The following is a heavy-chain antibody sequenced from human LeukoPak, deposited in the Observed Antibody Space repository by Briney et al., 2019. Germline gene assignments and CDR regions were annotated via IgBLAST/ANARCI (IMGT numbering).Heavy chain of an antibody. CDR1: GGSMSNYY. CDR2: TYNSGRT. CDR3: ARRRRVGSAGGDGMDV. J-gene: IGHJ6*02. V-gene: IGHV4-4*09. D-gene: IGHD3-16*01. Sequence: SETLSLTCTVSGGSMSNYYWTWIRQPPGQGLEWIGYTYNSGRTNYNPSLKSRVTISADTSKNQFSLKLDSVTAADTANYYCARRRRVGSAGGDGMDVWRQGTTVTVS.